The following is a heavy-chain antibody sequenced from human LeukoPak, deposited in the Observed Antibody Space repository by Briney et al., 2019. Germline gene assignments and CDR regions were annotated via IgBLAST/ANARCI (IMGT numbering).Heavy chain of an antibody. J-gene: IGHJ3*02. CDR1: SGSINSYY. CDR2: IYYSGST. D-gene: IGHD3-16*02. V-gene: IGHV4-59*01. Sequence: PSETLSLTCTVSSGSINSYYWNWIRQPPGKGLEWIGRIYYSGSTNYSPSLKSRVTISVDTSKNQFSLKLSSVTAADTAVYYCAREGAVGVITLDDAFDIWGQGTMVTVSS. CDR3: AREGAVGVITLDDAFDI.